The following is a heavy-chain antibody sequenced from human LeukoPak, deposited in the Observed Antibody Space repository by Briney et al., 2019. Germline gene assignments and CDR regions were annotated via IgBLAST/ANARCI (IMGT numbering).Heavy chain of an antibody. CDR2: TSSSGGST. CDR3: AKEPAYCGGDCYFLLDY. D-gene: IGHD2-21*02. Sequence: GGSLRLSCAASGFTFSIYAMSWVRQAPGKGLEWVSGTSSSGGSTYYADSVKGRFTISRDNSKNTLYLQMNNLRAEDTAVYYCAKEPAYCGGDCYFLLDYWGQGTLVTVSS. CDR1: GFTFSIYA. V-gene: IGHV3-23*01. J-gene: IGHJ4*02.